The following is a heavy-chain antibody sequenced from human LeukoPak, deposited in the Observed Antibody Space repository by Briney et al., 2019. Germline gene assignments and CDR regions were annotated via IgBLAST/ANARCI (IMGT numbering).Heavy chain of an antibody. CDR1: GYTFTGYY. D-gene: IGHD5-18*01. V-gene: IGHV1-2*02. Sequence: ASVKVSCKASGYTFTGYYMHWVRQAPGQGLEWMGWINPNSGGTNYAQKLQGRVTMTTDTSTSTAYMELRSLRSDDTAVYCCAREGYSYGFIDYWGQGTLVTVSS. CDR2: INPNSGGT. J-gene: IGHJ4*02. CDR3: AREGYSYGFIDY.